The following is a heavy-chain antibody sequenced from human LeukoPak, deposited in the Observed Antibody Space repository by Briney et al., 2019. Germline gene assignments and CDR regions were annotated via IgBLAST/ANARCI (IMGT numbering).Heavy chain of an antibody. Sequence: GGSLRLSCAASGFSFSTDAMTWVRQAPGKGLQWVPAISWSGGDTYYEDSVKGRFTISRDNSKNMLYLQMNSLRAEDTAVYYCARDSSGWSKNYWGQGTLVTVSS. CDR3: ARDSSGWSKNY. V-gene: IGHV3-23*01. CDR1: GFSFSTDA. J-gene: IGHJ4*02. D-gene: IGHD6-19*01. CDR2: ISWSGGDT.